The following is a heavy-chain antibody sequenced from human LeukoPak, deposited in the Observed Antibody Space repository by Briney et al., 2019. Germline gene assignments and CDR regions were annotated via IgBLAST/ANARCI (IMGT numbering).Heavy chain of an antibody. V-gene: IGHV3-11*01. CDR3: ARMTYGDYSFDY. D-gene: IGHD4-17*01. CDR2: ITSSGSTI. CDR1: GFTFADYY. Sequence: GGSLRLSCAASGFTFADYYMNWIRQAPWKGLEWISYITSSGSTIYYADPVKGRFTISRDNAKNSLYLQMNSLRAEDTAVYYCARMTYGDYSFDYWGQGTLVTVSS. J-gene: IGHJ4*02.